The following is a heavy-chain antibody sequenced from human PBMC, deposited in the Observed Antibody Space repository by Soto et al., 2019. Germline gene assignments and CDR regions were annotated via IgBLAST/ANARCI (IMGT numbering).Heavy chain of an antibody. V-gene: IGHV3-30*03. Sequence: QVQLVESGGGVGQPGTSLRLSCAASGLTFNTYAMNWIRLAPGKGLEWVAVISNDGSNKYYADSVKGRFTISRDNSKNTVYLQMNSLRGEDTGVYYCASGRGYCSESSCSYCDYFQRWGQGALVIVSS. J-gene: IGHJ1*01. CDR1: GLTFNTYA. CDR3: ASGRGYCSESSCSYCDYFQR. CDR2: ISNDGSNK. D-gene: IGHD2-2*01.